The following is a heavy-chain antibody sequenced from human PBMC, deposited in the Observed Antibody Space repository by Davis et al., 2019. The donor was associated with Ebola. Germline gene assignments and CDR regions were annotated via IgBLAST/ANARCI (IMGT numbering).Heavy chain of an antibody. D-gene: IGHD2-8*02. CDR3: ASLRRTITGMDDAFDI. Sequence: GESLKISCAASGFTFGDYAMHWVRQAPGKGLEWVSLISWDGRSTAYADSVRGRFSISRDNSRKFLYLQMNGLRAEDTALYYCASLRRTITGMDDAFDIWGQGTMVTVSS. J-gene: IGHJ3*02. CDR1: GFTFGDYA. V-gene: IGHV3-43D*03. CDR2: ISWDGRST.